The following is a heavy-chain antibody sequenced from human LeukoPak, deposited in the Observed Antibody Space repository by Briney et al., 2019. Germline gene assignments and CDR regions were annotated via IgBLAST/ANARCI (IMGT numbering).Heavy chain of an antibody. Sequence: GGSLRLSCAASGFTFSSYWMAWVRQAPGKGLEWVANIKQDGSENYCVDSVKGRFTISRDNAKNSLYLQMNSLRAEDTAVYYCARDSRGALDYWGQGTLVTVSS. CDR3: ARDSRGALDY. CDR1: GFTFSSYW. J-gene: IGHJ4*02. V-gene: IGHV3-7*05. CDR2: IKQDGSEN.